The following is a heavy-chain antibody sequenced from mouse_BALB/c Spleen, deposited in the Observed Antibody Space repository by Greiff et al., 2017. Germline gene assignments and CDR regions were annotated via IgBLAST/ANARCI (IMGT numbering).Heavy chain of an antibody. Sequence: VQLQQSGAELAKPGASVKMSCKASGYTFTSYWMHWVKQRPGQGLEWIGYINPSTGYTEYNQKFKDKATLTVDKSSSTAYMQLSSPTSEDSAVYYCTRELSNYYFDYWGQGTTLTVSS. CDR3: TRELSNYYFDY. CDR1: GYTFTSYW. J-gene: IGHJ2*01. D-gene: IGHD2-5*01. V-gene: IGHV1-7*01. CDR2: INPSTGYT.